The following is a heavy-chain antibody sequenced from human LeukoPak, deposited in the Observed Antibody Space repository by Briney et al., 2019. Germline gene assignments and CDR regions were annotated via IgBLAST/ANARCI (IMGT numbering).Heavy chain of an antibody. CDR3: AANGAITAY. Sequence: GASVKVSCKASGYTFTGFYIHWVRQAPGQGLEWMGWINPNSGDTNYAQKFQGRVTITRDTSISTAYMELSRLRSDDTAMYYCAANGAITAYWGQGTLVTVSS. D-gene: IGHD1-20*01. CDR2: INPNSGDT. V-gene: IGHV1-2*02. J-gene: IGHJ4*02. CDR1: GYTFTGFY.